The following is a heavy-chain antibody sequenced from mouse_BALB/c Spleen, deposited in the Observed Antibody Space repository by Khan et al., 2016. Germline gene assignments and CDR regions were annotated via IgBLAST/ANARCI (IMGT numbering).Heavy chain of an antibody. D-gene: IGHD3-1*01. CDR2: ISSGGST. CDR3: ASQSNLGDY. V-gene: IGHV5-6-5*01. Sequence: EVELVESGGGLVKPGGSLKLSCAASGFTFSSYAMSWVRQTPEKRLEWVASISSGGSTYYPDSVKGRFTISRDNARNIRYLQMSSLRSEDTAMYYCASQSNLGDYWGQGTSVTVSS. CDR1: GFTFSSYA. J-gene: IGHJ4*01.